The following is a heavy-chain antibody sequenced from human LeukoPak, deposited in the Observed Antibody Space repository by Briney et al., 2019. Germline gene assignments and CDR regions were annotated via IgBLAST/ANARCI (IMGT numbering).Heavy chain of an antibody. J-gene: IGHJ4*02. CDR1: GFTFSSYA. Sequence: GGSLRLSCAASGFTFSSYAMSWVRQAPGKGLEWVSAISGSGGSTSYAQKFQGRVTMTRDTSTSTVYMELSSLRSEDTAVYYCAREGERYEDYWGQGTLVTISS. CDR3: AREGERYEDY. V-gene: IGHV3-23*01. D-gene: IGHD3-16*01. CDR2: ISGSGGST.